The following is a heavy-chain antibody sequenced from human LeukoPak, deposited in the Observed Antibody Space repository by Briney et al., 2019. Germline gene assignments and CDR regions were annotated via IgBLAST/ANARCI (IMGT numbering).Heavy chain of an antibody. J-gene: IGHJ3*02. D-gene: IGHD3-10*01. V-gene: IGHV3-33*08. CDR3: ARGYYYGSGSDAFDI. Sequence: PGGSLRLSCAASGFTFSSYAMSWVRQAPGKGLEWVAVIWYDGSNKYYADSVKGRFTISRDNSKNTLYLQMNSLRAEDTAVYYCARGYYYGSGSDAFDIWGQGTMVTVSS. CDR2: IWYDGSNK. CDR1: GFTFSSYA.